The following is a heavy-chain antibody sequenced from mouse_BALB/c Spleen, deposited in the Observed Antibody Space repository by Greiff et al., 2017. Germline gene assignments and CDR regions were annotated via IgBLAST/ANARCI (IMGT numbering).Heavy chain of an antibody. CDR1: GFNIKDTY. CDR2: IDPANGNT. Sequence: VQLQQSGAELVKPGASVKLSCTASGFNIKDTYMHWVKQRPEQGLEWIGRIDPANGNTKYDPKFQGLATITADTSSNTAYLQLSSLTSEDTAVYNCARDFYGKPGDDFDYGGQGTTRTGSS. V-gene: IGHV14-3*02. D-gene: IGHD2-1*01. CDR3: ARDFYGKPGDDFDY. J-gene: IGHJ2*01.